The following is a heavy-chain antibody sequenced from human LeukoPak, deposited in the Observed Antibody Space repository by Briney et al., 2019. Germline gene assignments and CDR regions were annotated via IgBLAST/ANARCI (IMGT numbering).Heavy chain of an antibody. CDR1: GFTFSSYS. Sequence: PGGSLRLSCAASGFTFSSYSMNWVRQAPGKGLEWVSSISSSSSYIYYADSVKGRFTISRDNAKNSLYLQMNSLRAEDTAVYYCARGGPPSGSYGVDYWGQGTLVTVSS. V-gene: IGHV3-21*01. CDR3: ARGGPPSGSYGVDY. D-gene: IGHD1-26*01. J-gene: IGHJ4*02. CDR2: ISSSSSYI.